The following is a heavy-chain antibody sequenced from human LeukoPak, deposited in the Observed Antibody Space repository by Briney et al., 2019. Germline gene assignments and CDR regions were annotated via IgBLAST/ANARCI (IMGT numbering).Heavy chain of an antibody. V-gene: IGHV1-2*02. J-gene: IGHJ5*02. D-gene: IGHD3-10*01. CDR2: INPNSGGT. CDR3: AGDGSGSYYKNWFDP. Sequence: GASVKVSCKASGYTFTRYYMHWVRQAPGQGLEWMGWINPNSGGTNYAQKFQGRVTMTRDTSISTAYMELSRLRSDDTAVYYCAGDGSGSYYKNWFDPWGQGTLVTVSS. CDR1: GYTFTRYY.